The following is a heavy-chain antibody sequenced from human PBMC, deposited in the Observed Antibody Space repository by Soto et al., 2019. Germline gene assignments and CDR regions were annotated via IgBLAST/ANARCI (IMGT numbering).Heavy chain of an antibody. CDR2: INYGGST. V-gene: IGHV4-61*01. D-gene: IGHD4-4*01. CDR3: ARADDYKSSWFDP. Sequence: SETLSLTCIVSGGSVSSVTYYWSWIRHPPGKGLEWIGYINYGGSTNYNPSLKSRVSMPLDTSNNQFSLNLISVTAADTAVYYCARADDYKSSWFDPWGQGTLVTVSS. CDR1: GGSVSSVTYY. J-gene: IGHJ5*02.